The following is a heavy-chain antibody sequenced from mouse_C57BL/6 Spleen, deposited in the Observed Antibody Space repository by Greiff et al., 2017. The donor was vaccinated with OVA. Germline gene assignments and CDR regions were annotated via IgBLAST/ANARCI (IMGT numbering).Heavy chain of an antibody. Sequence: VQLQQSGAELVRPGTSVKVSCKASGYAFTNYLIEWVKQRPGQGLEWIGVINPGSGGTNYNEKFKGKATLTAYKSSSTAYMQLSSLTSEDSAVYFCARSGGSSYAMDYWGQGTSVTVSS. CDR2: INPGSGGT. D-gene: IGHD1-1*01. V-gene: IGHV1-54*01. CDR1: GYAFTNYL. J-gene: IGHJ4*01. CDR3: ARSGGSSYAMDY.